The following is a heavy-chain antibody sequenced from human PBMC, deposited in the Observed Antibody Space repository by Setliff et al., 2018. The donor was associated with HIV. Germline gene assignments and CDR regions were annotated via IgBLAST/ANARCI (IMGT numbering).Heavy chain of an antibody. D-gene: IGHD3-10*01. CDR3: ARGLGRGSGTYYNPPGY. V-gene: IGHV4-34*01. CDR2: INHSGNT. CDR1: GGSFSGYY. J-gene: IGHJ4*02. Sequence: PSETLSLTCAFNGGSFSGYYWMWIRQSPGEGLEWIGEINHSGNTNYNPSLKSRVTMSGDTSKNQFSQNLTSVTAADTAVYFCARGLGRGSGTYYNPPGYWGPGTLVTVSS.